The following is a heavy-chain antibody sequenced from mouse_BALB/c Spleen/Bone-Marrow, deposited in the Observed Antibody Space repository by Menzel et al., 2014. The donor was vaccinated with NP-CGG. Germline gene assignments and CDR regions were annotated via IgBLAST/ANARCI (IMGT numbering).Heavy chain of an antibody. Sequence: QVQLQQSGAELVRPGASVKLSCKASGYTFTSYWINWVKQRPEQGLEWIGNIYPSDSYTNYNQKFKDKATLTVDKSSSTAYMQLSSPTSEDSAVYFCTRAGNYGNYYAMDYWGQGTSVTVSS. V-gene: IGHV1-69*02. CDR3: TRAGNYGNYYAMDY. D-gene: IGHD2-1*01. CDR2: IYPSDSYT. J-gene: IGHJ4*01. CDR1: GYTFTSYW.